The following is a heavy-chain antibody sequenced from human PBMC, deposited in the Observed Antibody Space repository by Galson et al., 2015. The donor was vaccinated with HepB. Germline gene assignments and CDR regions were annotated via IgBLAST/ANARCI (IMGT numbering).Heavy chain of an antibody. Sequence: SLRLSCAASGFTFSSYAMSWVRQAPGKGLEWVSAISGSGGSTYYADSVKGRFTISRDNSKNTLYLQMNSLRAEDTAVYYCAKDGVYYYDSSGTIAHWGQGTLVTVSS. CDR2: ISGSGGST. V-gene: IGHV3-23*01. J-gene: IGHJ5*02. CDR3: AKDGVYYYDSSGTIAH. CDR1: GFTFSSYA. D-gene: IGHD3-22*01.